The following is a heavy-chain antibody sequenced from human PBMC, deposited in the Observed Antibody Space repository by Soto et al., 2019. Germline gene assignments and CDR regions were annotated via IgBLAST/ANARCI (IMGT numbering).Heavy chain of an antibody. CDR3: ARSLGYCSSTSCGPALYFQH. Sequence: PSETLYLTCTVSGGSVSSGGYDWSWIRQHPGKGMEWIGYIYYSGSTYYNPSLKSRVTISVDTSKNQFSLKLSSVTAADTAVYYCARSLGYCSSTSCGPALYFQHWGHGTLVTGSS. J-gene: IGHJ1*01. CDR2: IYYSGST. V-gene: IGHV4-31*03. CDR1: GGSVSSGGYD. D-gene: IGHD2-2*01.